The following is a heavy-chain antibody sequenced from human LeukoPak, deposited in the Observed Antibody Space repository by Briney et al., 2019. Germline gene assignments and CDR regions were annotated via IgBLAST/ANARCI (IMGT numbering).Heavy chain of an antibody. Sequence: PSETLSLTCAVSGGSISSGGYSWSWIRQPPGKGLEWIGYIYYSGSTYYNPSLKSQVTISVDTSKNQFSLKLSSVTAADTAVYYCARGESHGAGSGWYRFWGQGTLVTVSS. CDR2: IYYSGST. D-gene: IGHD6-19*01. V-gene: IGHV4-61*08. CDR1: GGSISSGGYS. CDR3: ARGESHGAGSGWYRF. J-gene: IGHJ4*02.